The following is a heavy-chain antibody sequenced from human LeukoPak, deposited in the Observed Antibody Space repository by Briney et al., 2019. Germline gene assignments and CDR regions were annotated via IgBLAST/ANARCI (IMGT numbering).Heavy chain of an antibody. CDR3: ARGGDGGDYDILTGYYMDV. CDR2: ISSSSSYI. V-gene: IGHV3-21*01. D-gene: IGHD3-9*01. CDR1: GFTFSSYS. J-gene: IGHJ6*03. Sequence: SGGSLRLPCAASGFTFSSYSMNWVRQAPGKGLEWVSSISSSSSYIYYADSVKGRFTISRDNAKNSLYLQMNSLRAEDTAVYYCARGGDGGDYDILTGYYMDVWGKGTTVTVSS.